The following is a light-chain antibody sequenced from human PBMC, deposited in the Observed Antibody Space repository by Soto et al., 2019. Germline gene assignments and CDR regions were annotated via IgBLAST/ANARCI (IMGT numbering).Light chain of an antibody. CDR3: QQSDTYPLT. CDR1: QSIGTW. V-gene: IGKV1-5*01. Sequence: IQMSQSPSTRSSSLGDRGPITWRASQSIGTWLAWYQHRPGKAPSLLIYDASTLRSGVPSRFSGSVSGTEGTITISSLKDDDGATYYGQQSDTYPLTFGQGTRLEIK. J-gene: IGKJ5*01. CDR2: DAS.